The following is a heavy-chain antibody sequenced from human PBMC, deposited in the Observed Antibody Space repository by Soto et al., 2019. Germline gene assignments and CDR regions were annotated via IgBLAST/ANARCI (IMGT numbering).Heavy chain of an antibody. J-gene: IGHJ4*02. Sequence: ASVKVSCKASGYTFTTYDINWVRQATGQGLEWMGWMNPDSGNTGYLQKFQGRVTMTRDTSISTAYMELSSLTSEDTAVYYCARVRQQKHEHDYWGQGTLVTVSS. CDR2: MNPDSGNT. CDR1: GYTFTTYD. V-gene: IGHV1-8*01. D-gene: IGHD6-13*01. CDR3: ARVRQQKHEHDY.